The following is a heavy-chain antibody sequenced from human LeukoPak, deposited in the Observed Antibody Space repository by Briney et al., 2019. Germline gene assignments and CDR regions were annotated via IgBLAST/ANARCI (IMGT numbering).Heavy chain of an antibody. J-gene: IGHJ4*02. Sequence: GGSLRLSCVASGFTFDDYAMHWVRQAPGKGLEWVSFVTWNGDGAYYADSVKGRFTISRDNSKNSLYLQMNSLRAEDTALYYCPKDFRRMTTVTSGAYFHYWGQGTLVTVSS. V-gene: IGHV3-43D*03. CDR2: VTWNGDGA. CDR3: PKDFRRMTTVTSGAYFHY. CDR1: GFTFDDYA. D-gene: IGHD4-17*01.